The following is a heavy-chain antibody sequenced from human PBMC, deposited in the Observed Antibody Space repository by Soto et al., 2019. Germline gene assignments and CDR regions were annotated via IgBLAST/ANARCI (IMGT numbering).Heavy chain of an antibody. CDR1: GFTFSSYA. CDR3: AKDLGGYYDSSGSFY. V-gene: IGHV3-30-3*01. J-gene: IGHJ4*02. CDR2: ISYDGSNK. D-gene: IGHD3-22*01. Sequence: GGSLRLSCAASGFTFSSYAMHWVRQAPGKGLEWVAVISYDGSNKYYADSVKGRFTISRDNSKNTLYLQMNSLRAEDTAVYYCAKDLGGYYDSSGSFYWGQGTLVTVSS.